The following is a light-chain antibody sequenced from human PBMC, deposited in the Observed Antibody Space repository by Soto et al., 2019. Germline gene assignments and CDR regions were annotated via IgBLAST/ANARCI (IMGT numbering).Light chain of an antibody. CDR3: SSYTTSTSFIR. Sequence: QSALTQPASVSGSPGQSITISCTGTSSDIGNYDFVSWYQQVPGTAPKAMIYEVSSRPSGVSNRFSGSKSGNTASLTISGRQAEDEAYYYCSSYTTSTSFIRFGGGTKRTVL. CDR2: EVS. V-gene: IGLV2-14*01. J-gene: IGLJ2*01. CDR1: SSDIGNYDF.